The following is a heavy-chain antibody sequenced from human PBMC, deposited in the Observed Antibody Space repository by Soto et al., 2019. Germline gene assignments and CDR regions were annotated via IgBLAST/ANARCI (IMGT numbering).Heavy chain of an antibody. CDR3: AQDRSGSFPFYYGMDV. Sequence: PGGSLRLSCAASGFTFSSYAMHWVRQAPGKGLEWVAVISFDGLNKYYADSVKGRFTISRDNSNATLYLQMNTVRAEDTAVYYCAQDRSGSFPFYYGMDVWGQGTTVTVSS. J-gene: IGHJ6*02. CDR2: ISFDGLNK. CDR1: GFTFSSYA. V-gene: IGHV3-30*04. D-gene: IGHD1-26*01.